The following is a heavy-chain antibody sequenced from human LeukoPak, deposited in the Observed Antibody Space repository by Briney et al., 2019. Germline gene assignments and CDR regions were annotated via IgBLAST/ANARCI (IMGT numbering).Heavy chain of an antibody. D-gene: IGHD3-10*01. J-gene: IGHJ4*02. Sequence: SVKVSCKASGYTFSSYAIHWVRQAPGQGLEWMGWINAGVGNTKYSEKFQDRVTVTRDTPATTAYMELSSLRAEDTAVYYCARAGRPMIGGVTPLEHFDSWGQGTLVTVSS. CDR3: ARAGRPMIGGVTPLEHFDS. V-gene: IGHV1-3*01. CDR1: GYTFSSYA. CDR2: INAGVGNT.